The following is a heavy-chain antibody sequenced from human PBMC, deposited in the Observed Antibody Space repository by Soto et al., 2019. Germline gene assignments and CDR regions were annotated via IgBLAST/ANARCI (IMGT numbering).Heavy chain of an antibody. CDR3: ARDRGSAARPREFDY. CDR1: GDSVSSNSSA. CDR2: TYYRSKWYN. J-gene: IGHJ4*02. D-gene: IGHD6-6*01. Sequence: PSQTLSLTCAISGDSVSSNSSAWNCISQSPSRGLEWLGRTYYRSKWYNDYAVSVKSRITINPDTSKNQFSLQLNSVTPEDTAVYYCARDRGSAARPREFDYWGQGTLVTVSS. V-gene: IGHV6-1*01.